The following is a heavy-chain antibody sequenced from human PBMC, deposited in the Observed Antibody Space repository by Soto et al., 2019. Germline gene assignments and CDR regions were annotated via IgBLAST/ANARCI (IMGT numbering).Heavy chain of an antibody. V-gene: IGHV3-33*01. D-gene: IGHD2-8*01. CDR1: GFTFSSYG. J-gene: IGHJ4*02. Sequence: QVQLVESGGGVVQPGRSLRLSCAASGFTFSSYGMHWVRQAPGKGLEWVAVIWYDGSNKYYADSVKGRFTISRDNSKXXXXXXXXXXXXXXXXXXXXXXXXXXXXXXXXSVMNYWGQGTLVTVSS. CDR2: IWYDGSNK. CDR3: XXXXXXXXXXXXSVMNY.